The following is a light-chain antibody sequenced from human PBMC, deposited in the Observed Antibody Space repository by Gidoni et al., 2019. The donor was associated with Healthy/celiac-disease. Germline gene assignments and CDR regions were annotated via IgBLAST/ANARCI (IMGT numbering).Light chain of an antibody. V-gene: IGKV1-39*01. Sequence: DIQMTQSPSSLSASVGDRVTITCRASQSISSYLNWYQQKPGKAPKLLIYAASSLQSGVPSRFSGSGSGTDFTLTISSLQPEDFATYYCQQSYSRITFGGXTKVEIK. CDR1: QSISSY. CDR2: AAS. CDR3: QQSYSRIT. J-gene: IGKJ4*01.